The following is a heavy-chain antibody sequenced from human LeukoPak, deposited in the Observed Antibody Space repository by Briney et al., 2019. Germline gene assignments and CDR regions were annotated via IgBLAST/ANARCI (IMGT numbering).Heavy chain of an antibody. CDR1: GFTVSSNY. Sequence: GGSLRLSCAASGFTVSSNYMSRVRQAPGKGLEWVSVIYSGGSTYYADSVKGRFTISRDNSKNTLYLQMNSLRAEDTAVYYCARDPDGYNLPFDYWGQGTLVTVSS. CDR2: IYSGGST. J-gene: IGHJ4*02. V-gene: IGHV3-66*01. CDR3: ARDPDGYNLPFDY. D-gene: IGHD5-24*01.